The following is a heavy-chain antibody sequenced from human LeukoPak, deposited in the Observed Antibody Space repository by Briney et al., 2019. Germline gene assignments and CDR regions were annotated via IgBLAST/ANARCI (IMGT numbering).Heavy chain of an antibody. CDR3: ARDTPPQHLVF. J-gene: IGHJ4*02. CDR1: GGSITSHY. V-gene: IGHV4-4*07. CDR2: IYISGST. Sequence: MPSETLSLTCTVSGGSITSHYWTWIRQPAGKGLEWIGRIYISGSTNYNPSLKRRVTISVDTSNNKFSLNLNSVTAADTAVYYCARDTPPQHLVFWGRGILVTVSS. D-gene: IGHD6-13*01.